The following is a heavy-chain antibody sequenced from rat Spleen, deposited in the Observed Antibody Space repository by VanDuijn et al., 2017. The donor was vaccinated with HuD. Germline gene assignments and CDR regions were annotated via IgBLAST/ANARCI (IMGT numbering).Heavy chain of an antibody. D-gene: IGHD4-4*01. J-gene: IGHJ2*01. Sequence: QVQLKESGPGLVQPSQTLSLTCTVSGFSLTSYTVSWIRQPPGKGLEWIGVIWNHGGTDYNSAIKSRLSISRDTSKSQVFLKMKRLQTEVTAMYFCARGSVFVDYWGQGVMVTVSS. CDR3: ARGSVFVDY. CDR2: IWNHGGT. CDR1: GFSLTSYT. V-gene: IGHV2-47*01.